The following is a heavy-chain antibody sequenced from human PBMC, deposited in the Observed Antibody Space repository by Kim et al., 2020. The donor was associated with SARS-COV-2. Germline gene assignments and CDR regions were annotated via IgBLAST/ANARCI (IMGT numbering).Heavy chain of an antibody. CDR1: GGSINNYV. D-gene: IGHD1-26*01. V-gene: IGHV4-59*12. CDR2: IYYNGIT. Sequence: SETLSLTCTVSGGSINNYVWSWIRLPPGKGLEWIGYIYYNGITAYSSSLKSRVTISVDPFKNQFFLNLKSVTAADTAVYYCTRVTLQGSADFWGQGTLVTVSS. J-gene: IGHJ4*02. CDR3: TRVTLQGSADF.